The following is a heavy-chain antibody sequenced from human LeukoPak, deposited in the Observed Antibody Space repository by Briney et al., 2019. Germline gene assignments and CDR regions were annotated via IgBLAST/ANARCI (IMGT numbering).Heavy chain of an antibody. CDR2: INHSGST. V-gene: IGHV4-34*01. CDR1: GGSFSGYY. Sequence: SETLSLTCAVYGGSFSGYYWSWIRQPPGKGLEWIGEINHSGSTNYNPSLKSRVTISVDTSKNQFSLKLSSVTAADTAVYYCARVGGYSYGYRLDYWGQGTLVTVSS. CDR3: ARVGGYSYGYRLDY. J-gene: IGHJ4*02. D-gene: IGHD5-18*01.